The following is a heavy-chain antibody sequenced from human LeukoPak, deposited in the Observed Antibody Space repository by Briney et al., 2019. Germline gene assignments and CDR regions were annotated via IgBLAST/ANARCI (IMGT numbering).Heavy chain of an antibody. V-gene: IGHV3-33*01. D-gene: IGHD3-22*01. CDR1: GLTFSSYG. J-gene: IGHJ4*02. Sequence: GGSLRLSCAASGLTFSSYGMHWVRQAPGKGLEWVAVIWYDGSKKYYVDSVKGRFTISRDNSKNTLYLQMNSLRAEDTAMYYCAYQDYYDSSGIDYWGQGTLVTVSS. CDR2: IWYDGSKK. CDR3: AYQDYYDSSGIDY.